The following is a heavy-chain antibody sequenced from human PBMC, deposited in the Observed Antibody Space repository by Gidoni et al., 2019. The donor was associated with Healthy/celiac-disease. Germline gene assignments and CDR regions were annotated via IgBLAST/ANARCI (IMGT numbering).Heavy chain of an antibody. CDR3: ASVDTAWGAFDI. CDR1: GGSISSYY. V-gene: IGHV4-59*12. CDR2: IYYSGST. Sequence: QVQLQESGPGLVKPSETLSLTCTVSGGSISSYYWSWIRQPPGKGLEWIGYIYYSGSTNYNPSLKSRVTISVDTSKNQFSLKLSSVTAADTAVYYCASVDTAWGAFDIWGQGTMVTVSS. J-gene: IGHJ3*02. D-gene: IGHD5-18*01.